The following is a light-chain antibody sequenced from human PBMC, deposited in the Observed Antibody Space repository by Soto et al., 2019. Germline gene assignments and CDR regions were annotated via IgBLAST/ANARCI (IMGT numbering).Light chain of an antibody. V-gene: IGKV1-27*01. CDR1: QGISNY. Sequence: DIQMTQSPSSLSASVGDRVTITCRASQGISNYLAWYQQKPGKVPKLLIYAASTLHSGVPSRFSGSGSGTDFTLTISSLQPEDGATYYCQKYNGAQWTFGQGTKGEIK. CDR2: AAS. CDR3: QKYNGAQWT. J-gene: IGKJ1*01.